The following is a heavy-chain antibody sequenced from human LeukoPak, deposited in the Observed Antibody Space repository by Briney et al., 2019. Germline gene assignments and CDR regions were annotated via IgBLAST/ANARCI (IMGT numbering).Heavy chain of an antibody. J-gene: IGHJ5*02. CDR3: AREKVNWFDP. CDR2: ISSSGSTI. V-gene: IGHV3-48*03. CDR1: GFAFGSYE. Sequence: PGGSLRLSCAASGFAFGSYEMNWVRQAPGKGLEWVSYISSSGSTIHYADSVKGRFTISRDNAKNSLYLQTNSLRAEDTAVYYCAREKVNWFDPWGQGTLVTVSS.